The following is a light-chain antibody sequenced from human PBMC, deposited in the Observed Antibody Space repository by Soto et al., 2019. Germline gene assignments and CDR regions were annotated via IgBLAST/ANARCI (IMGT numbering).Light chain of an antibody. CDR1: TTDIDNYDS. J-gene: IGLJ1*01. CDR3: SLYSSNGSLI. Sequence: QSVLTQPPSVSGSPGQSVTISCTATTTDIDNYDSVSWYQQAPGAAPKLIIYDVNNRPSGAPDRFPGSTSGNTASLTISGLQAEDETDYFCSLYSSNGSLIFGPGTKSPS. V-gene: IGLV2-18*01. CDR2: DVN.